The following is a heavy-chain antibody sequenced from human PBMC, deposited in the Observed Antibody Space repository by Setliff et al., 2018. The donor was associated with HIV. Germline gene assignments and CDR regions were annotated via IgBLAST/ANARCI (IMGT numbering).Heavy chain of an antibody. CDR3: ARPTNIDTLYYGSQTFYMYYYGLDV. J-gene: IGHJ6*02. V-gene: IGHV3-43D*03. D-gene: IGHD1-26*01. CDR1: GFTFDDYA. CDR2: ISWDGGSS. Sequence: PGGSLRLSCAASGFTFDDYAMHWVRQAPGKGLEWVSFISWDGGSSDYADSVRGRFTISRDNSKSSLFLQMNSLRADDTAVYFCARPTNIDTLYYGSQTFYMYYYGLDVWGQGTTVTVSS.